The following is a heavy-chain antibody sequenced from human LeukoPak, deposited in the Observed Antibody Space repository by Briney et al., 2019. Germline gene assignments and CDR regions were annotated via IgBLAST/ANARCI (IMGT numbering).Heavy chain of an antibody. J-gene: IGHJ4*02. V-gene: IGHV4-59*08. Sequence: SETLSLTCTVSGGSISSYYWSWIRQPPGKGLEWIGYIYYNGSTNYNPSLKSRVTISVDTSKNQFSLKLSSVTAADTAVYYCARHMVDSSGYLFDYWGQGTLVTVSS. CDR3: ARHMVDSSGYLFDY. D-gene: IGHD3-22*01. CDR2: IYYNGST. CDR1: GGSISSYY.